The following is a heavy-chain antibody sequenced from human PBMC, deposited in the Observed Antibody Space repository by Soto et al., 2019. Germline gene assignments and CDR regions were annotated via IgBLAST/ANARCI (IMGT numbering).Heavy chain of an antibody. D-gene: IGHD3-16*01. CDR2: IHGSGGGT. CDR1: GFTFRNYA. CDR3: AKDAVAQNGVWDCFYP. J-gene: IGHJ5*02. Sequence: EVQLLESGGGLVQPGGSLRLSCAASGFTFRNYAMNWVRQAPGKGLERVWSIHGSGGGTYYADSVKARFSVSKDDSKETHYLQVSNQRVDNTAIYSCAKDAVAQNGVWDCFYPWGQGTLVTVSS. V-gene: IGHV3-23*01.